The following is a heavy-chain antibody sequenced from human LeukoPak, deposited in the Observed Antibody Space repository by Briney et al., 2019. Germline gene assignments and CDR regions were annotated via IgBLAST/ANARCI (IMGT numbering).Heavy chain of an antibody. Sequence: SETLSLTCAVYCRSFSGYYWSWIRQPPRKGLDWIGEINHSVSTNYNPSLKSRVTISVDTSKNQFSLKLSSVTAADTAVYYCARTLGYCSSTSCYTFRFDPWGQGTLVTVSS. CDR2: INHSVST. CDR1: CRSFSGYY. V-gene: IGHV4-34*01. J-gene: IGHJ5*02. D-gene: IGHD2-2*02. CDR3: ARTLGYCSSTSCYTFRFDP.